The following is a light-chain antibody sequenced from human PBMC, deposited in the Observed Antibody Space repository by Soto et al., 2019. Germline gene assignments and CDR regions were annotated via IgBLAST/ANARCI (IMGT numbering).Light chain of an antibody. CDR1: SSDVGAYNY. CDR2: DVT. J-gene: IGLJ1*01. V-gene: IGLV2-14*01. Sequence: QSALTQPASVSGSPGQSIAISCTGTSSDVGAYNYVSWYQQHPGKVPKLVIYDVTNRPSGVSDRFSGSKSGNTASLTISGLQAEDEADYYCSSYTSNTTPDVFATGTKLTVL. CDR3: SSYTSNTTPDV.